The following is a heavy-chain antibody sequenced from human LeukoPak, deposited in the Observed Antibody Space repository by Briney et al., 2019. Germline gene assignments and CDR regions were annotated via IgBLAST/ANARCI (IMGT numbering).Heavy chain of an antibody. CDR2: IYYSGST. J-gene: IGHJ3*02. V-gene: IGHV4-59*01. CDR1: GGSISSYY. CDR3: ARDASPYYFGSGSYRNAFDI. D-gene: IGHD3-10*01. Sequence: SETLSLTCTVSGGSISSYYWSWIRQPPGKGLEWIGYIYYSGSTNYNPSLKSRVTISVDTSKNQFSLKLSSVTAADTAVYYCARDASPYYFGSGSYRNAFDIWGQGTMVTVSS.